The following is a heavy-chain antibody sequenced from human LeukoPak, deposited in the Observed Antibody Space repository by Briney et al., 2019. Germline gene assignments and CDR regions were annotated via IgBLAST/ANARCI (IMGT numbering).Heavy chain of an antibody. J-gene: IGHJ5*02. CDR1: GGSISSYY. D-gene: IGHD6-13*01. CDR2: IYYSGST. V-gene: IGHV4-59*01. Sequence: PSETLSLTCTVSGGSISSYYWSWIRQPPGKGLEWIWYIYYSGSTNYNPSLKRRVTISVDTSKNQFSLKLSSVTAADTAVYYCATTLAAAGTNWFDPWGQGTLVTVSS. CDR3: ATTLAAAGTNWFDP.